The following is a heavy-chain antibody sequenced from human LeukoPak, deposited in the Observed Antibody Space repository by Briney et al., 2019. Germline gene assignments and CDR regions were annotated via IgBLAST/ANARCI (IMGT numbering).Heavy chain of an antibody. CDR3: ARGTSIVLMVYAPYYFDY. CDR2: INHSGST. V-gene: IGHV4-34*01. J-gene: IGHJ4*02. D-gene: IGHD2-8*01. Sequence: SETLSLTCAVYGGSFSGYYWSWIRQPPGKGLEWIGEINHSGSTNYNPSLKSRVTISVDTSKNQFSLKLSSVTAADTAVYYCARGTSIVLMVYAPYYFDYWGQGTLVTVSS. CDR1: GGSFSGYY.